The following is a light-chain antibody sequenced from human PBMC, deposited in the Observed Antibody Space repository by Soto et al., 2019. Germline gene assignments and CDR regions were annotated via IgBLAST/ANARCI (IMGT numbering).Light chain of an antibody. Sequence: EIVMTQSPGTLSVSPGERATLSCRASQSVSSNLAWYQQKPGQAPRLLIYGASTRATGIPARFSGSGSGTEFTLTISSLQSEDFAVYYCQQYNQWPLTFGGGTKVEIQ. V-gene: IGKV3-15*01. CDR2: GAS. J-gene: IGKJ4*01. CDR1: QSVSSN. CDR3: QQYNQWPLT.